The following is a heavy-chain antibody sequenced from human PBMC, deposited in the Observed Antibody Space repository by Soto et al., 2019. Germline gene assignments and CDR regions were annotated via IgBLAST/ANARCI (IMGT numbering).Heavy chain of an antibody. CDR3: TRGVSFGFDL. CDR1: GFNFNVYS. CDR2: MTSDSKTI. D-gene: IGHD3-3*01. V-gene: IGHV3-48*01. Sequence: GGSLRLSCTTSGFNFNVYSMNWVRQAPGKGLEWVSYMTSDSKTIHYADSIKGRFTISRENAKNSLFLQMNSVRVEDTAVYYCTRGVSFGFDLWGQGTMVTVSS. J-gene: IGHJ3*01.